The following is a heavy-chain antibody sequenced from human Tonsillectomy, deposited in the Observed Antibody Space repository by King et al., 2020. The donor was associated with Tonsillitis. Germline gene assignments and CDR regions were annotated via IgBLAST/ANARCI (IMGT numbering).Heavy chain of an antibody. D-gene: IGHD3-3*01. CDR1: GESFSGYY. J-gene: IGHJ4*02. CDR2: INHSGST. CDR3: ARGLSGSSSGSYTGGYYSFDF. V-gene: IGHV4-34*01. Sequence: VQLQQWGTGLLKPSETLSLTCSVFGESFSGYYWTWIRQSPGEGLEWIGQINHSGSTNYNPSLKIRVAISLHGSPNQLSLELTSVTAADTGVYYCARGLSGSSSGSYTGGYYSFDFWGQGTLVIVSS.